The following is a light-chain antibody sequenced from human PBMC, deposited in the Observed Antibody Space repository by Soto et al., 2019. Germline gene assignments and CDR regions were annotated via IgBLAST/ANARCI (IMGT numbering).Light chain of an antibody. CDR3: CSYAGSYPVV. CDR1: SSDVGGYNY. V-gene: IGLV2-11*01. Sequence: QSALTQPRSVSGSPGQSVTISCTGTSSDVGGYNYVSWYQQHPGKAPKLMIYDVSKRLSGVPDRFSGSKSGNTASLTISGHQGEDEAYYYCCSYAGSYPVVFGGGTQLTVL. J-gene: IGLJ2*01. CDR2: DVS.